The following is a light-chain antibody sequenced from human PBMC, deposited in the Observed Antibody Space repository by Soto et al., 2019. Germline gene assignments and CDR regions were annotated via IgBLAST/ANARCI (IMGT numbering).Light chain of an antibody. Sequence: ELVLTQSTGTLSLSPGETATLSCRASQSITTNYLAWYQQRPGQAPRLLIYRSSSRATGIPDRFSGSGSGTDFTLTISRLEPEEFAVYYCQQYGSSPITFGQWTLLEIK. V-gene: IGKV3-20*01. J-gene: IGKJ5*01. CDR3: QQYGSSPIT. CDR2: RSS. CDR1: QSITTNY.